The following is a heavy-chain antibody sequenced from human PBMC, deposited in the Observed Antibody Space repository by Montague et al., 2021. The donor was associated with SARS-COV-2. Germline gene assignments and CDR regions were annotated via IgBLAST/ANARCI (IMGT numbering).Heavy chain of an antibody. CDR1: GLTVSDNF. J-gene: IGHJ4*02. D-gene: IGHD6-19*01. CDR2: IYSDGNT. Sequence: SLRLXCAASGLTVSDNFMTWVRQAPGRGLEWVSIIYSDGNTYYTDSVRGRVTISRDYSKNTLFLQMNSLRLEDTAVYYCARGESTGWYNYFDYWGQGTLVTVSS. CDR3: ARGESTGWYNYFDY. V-gene: IGHV3-66*02.